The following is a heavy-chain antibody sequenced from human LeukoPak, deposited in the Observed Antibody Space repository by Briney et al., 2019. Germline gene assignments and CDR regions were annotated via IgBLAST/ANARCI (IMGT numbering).Heavy chain of an antibody. CDR1: GYTFTSYD. J-gene: IGHJ4*02. CDR2: MNPNSGNT. D-gene: IGHD2-2*01. CDR3: ARGYCSSTSCYLNFDY. Sequence: ASVKVSCKASGYTFTSYDINWVRQAPGQGLEWMGWMNPNSGNTGYAQKFQGRVTMTRNTSISTAYMELSSLRSEDTAVYYCARGYCSSTSCYLNFDYWGQGTLDTVSS. V-gene: IGHV1-8*01.